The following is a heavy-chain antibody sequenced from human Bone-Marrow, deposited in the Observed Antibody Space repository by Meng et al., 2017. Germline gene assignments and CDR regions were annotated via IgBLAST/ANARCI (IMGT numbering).Heavy chain of an antibody. D-gene: IGHD2-2*01. Sequence: QVQLVPSGPEFGKPGASVKVSCKASGYTLSRYAINWLRQAPGQGLEWMGWISTNNGNPTYAQGFTGRFVFSLDTSVSTAYLQISTLKADDTAVYYCTRDGYSDCSRTSCFDFWGQGTLVTVSS. V-gene: IGHV7-4-1*02. J-gene: IGHJ4*02. CDR3: TRDGYSDCSRTSCFDF. CDR2: ISTNNGNP. CDR1: GYTLSRYA.